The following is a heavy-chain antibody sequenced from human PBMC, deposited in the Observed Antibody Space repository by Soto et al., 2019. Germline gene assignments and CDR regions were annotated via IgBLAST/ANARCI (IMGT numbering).Heavy chain of an antibody. Sequence: EVQLVESGGGLVRPGGSLGLSCAASGFTFSYYWMHWVRQAPGKGLVWVSRIHSDGSSTTYADFVKGRFIISRDNARNTVDMQMNSVRVEDTAVYYCARGDRGAFDLWGQGTVVTVYS. V-gene: IGHV3-74*01. CDR3: ARGDRGAFDL. J-gene: IGHJ3*01. CDR2: IHSDGSST. D-gene: IGHD1-26*01. CDR1: GFTFSYYW.